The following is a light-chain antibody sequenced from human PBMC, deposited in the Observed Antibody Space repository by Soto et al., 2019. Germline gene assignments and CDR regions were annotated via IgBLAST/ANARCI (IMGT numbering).Light chain of an antibody. CDR3: QQRSNWPPIT. CDR1: QSIAGY. J-gene: IGKJ5*01. Sequence: EIGLTQSPATLSLSPGERATLSCRASQSIAGYLAWYQKKPGQAPRLLIYDTSNRVTGVPARFSGSGSGTDFTLSISSLEPEDFAVYYCQQRSNWPPITFGQGTRLEI. V-gene: IGKV3-11*01. CDR2: DTS.